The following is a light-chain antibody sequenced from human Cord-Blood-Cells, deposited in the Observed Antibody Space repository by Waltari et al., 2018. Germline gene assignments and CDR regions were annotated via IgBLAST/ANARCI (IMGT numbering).Light chain of an antibody. CDR3: QQYGSSPLT. CDR2: GAS. J-gene: IGKJ4*01. V-gene: IGKV3-20*01. CDR1: QSVSSSY. Sequence: ELVLTQPPGTLSLSPGESATLSCRASQSVSSSYLAWYQQKPGQAPRLLIYGASSRATGIPDRFSGSGSGTDFTHTISRLEPEDFAVYYCQQYGSSPLTFGGGTKVEIK.